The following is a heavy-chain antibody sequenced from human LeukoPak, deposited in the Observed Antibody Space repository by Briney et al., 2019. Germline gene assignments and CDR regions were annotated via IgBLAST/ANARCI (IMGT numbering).Heavy chain of an antibody. V-gene: IGHV3-13*01. D-gene: IGHD4-11*01. CDR1: GFTFSSYD. Sequence: GGSLRLSCAASGFTFSSYDMHWVRQTTGKGLEWVSAIATAGDTYYPGSVMGRFTISRENAKNSLYLQMNSLRAGDTAVYYCARAVTTDADAFDIWGQGTMVTVSS. CDR2: IATAGDT. CDR3: ARAVTTDADAFDI. J-gene: IGHJ3*02.